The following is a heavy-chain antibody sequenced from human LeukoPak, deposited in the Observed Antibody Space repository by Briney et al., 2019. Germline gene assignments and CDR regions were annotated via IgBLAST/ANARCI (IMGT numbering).Heavy chain of an antibody. CDR3: ARSPRNGNSI. J-gene: IGHJ4*01. D-gene: IGHD5-24*01. V-gene: IGHV3-74*01. CDR1: GFTFSRYW. CDR2: INSDGSST. Sequence: PGGSLRLSCSASGFTFSRYWMYWVRQAPGKGLVWVSGINSDGSSTGYADSVKGHFTISRDNAKNTLYLQMYSLGADDTAIYYCARSPRNGNSIWGQGTLVTVSS.